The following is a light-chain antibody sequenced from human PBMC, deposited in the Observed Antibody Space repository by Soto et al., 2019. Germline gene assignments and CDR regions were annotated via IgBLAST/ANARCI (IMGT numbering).Light chain of an antibody. V-gene: IGKV3-20*01. CDR1: QSLRNTY. CDR3: QQYDDRPRT. J-gene: IGKJ1*01. Sequence: PGERATLSCTASQSLRNTYLSWYQQKPGQAPRLLIYGVFSRATGVPDRFSGGGSGTDFTLTISRVEPEDFAVYYCQQYDDRPRTFGQGTKVDIK. CDR2: GVF.